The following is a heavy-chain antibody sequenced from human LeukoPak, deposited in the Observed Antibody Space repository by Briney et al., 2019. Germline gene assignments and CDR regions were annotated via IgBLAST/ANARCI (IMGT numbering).Heavy chain of an antibody. CDR3: ARVSYYDFWSGYYESDAFDI. CDR1: GYTFTSCY. Sequence: GASVKVSCKASGYTFTSCYMHWVRQAPGQGLEWMGIINPSGGSTSYAQKFQGRVTMTRDTSTSTVYMELSSLRSEDTAVYYCARVSYYDFWSGYYESDAFDIWGQGTMVTVSS. J-gene: IGHJ3*02. V-gene: IGHV1-46*01. CDR2: INPSGGST. D-gene: IGHD3-3*01.